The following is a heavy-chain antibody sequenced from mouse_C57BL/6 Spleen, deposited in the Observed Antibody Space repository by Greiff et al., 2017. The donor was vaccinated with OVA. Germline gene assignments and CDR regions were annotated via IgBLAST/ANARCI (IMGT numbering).Heavy chain of an antibody. Sequence: EVKLVESEGGLVQPGSSMKLSCTASGFTFSDYYMAWVRQVPEQGLEWVANINHDGSSTYYLDSLKSRFIFTRDNAKNILYLQMSSLKSEDTATYYCARESYYGSSYWYFDVWGTGTTVTVSS. D-gene: IGHD1-1*01. V-gene: IGHV5-16*01. CDR1: GFTFSDYY. CDR2: INHDGSST. CDR3: ARESYYGSSYWYFDV. J-gene: IGHJ1*03.